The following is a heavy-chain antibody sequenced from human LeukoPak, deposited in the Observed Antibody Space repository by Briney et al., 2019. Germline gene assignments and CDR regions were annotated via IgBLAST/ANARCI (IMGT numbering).Heavy chain of an antibody. J-gene: IGHJ5*02. CDR3: AKDRSSGSNGGLGRFDP. V-gene: IGHV3-23*01. CDR2: ISGSGGST. D-gene: IGHD1-26*01. Sequence: GGSLRLSCAASGFTFSSYAMSWVRQAPGKGLEWVSAISGSGGSTYYAASVKGRFTISRDNSKNTLYLQMNSLRTEDTAVYYCAKDRSSGSNGGLGRFDPWGQGTLVTVSS. CDR1: GFTFSSYA.